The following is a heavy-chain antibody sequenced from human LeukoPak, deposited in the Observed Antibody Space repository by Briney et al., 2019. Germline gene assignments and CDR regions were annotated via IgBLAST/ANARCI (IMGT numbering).Heavy chain of an antibody. J-gene: IGHJ4*02. V-gene: IGHV4-4*07. CDR3: ARGASGYYQFDY. Sequence: VKPSETLSLTCAVSGGSISPYYWSWIRQPAGKGLEWIGRIYTSGSTNYNPSLKGRVTMSVDASKNQFSLKLSSVTAADTAVYYCARGASGYYQFDYWGQGTLVTVSS. CDR1: GGSISPYY. CDR2: IYTSGST. D-gene: IGHD3-22*01.